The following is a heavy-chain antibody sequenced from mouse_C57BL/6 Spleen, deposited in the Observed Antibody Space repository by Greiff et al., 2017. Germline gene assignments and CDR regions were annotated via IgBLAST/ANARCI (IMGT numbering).Heavy chain of an antibody. Sequence: EVMLVESGGGLVKPGGSLQLSCAASGFTFSSYAMSWVRQTPETRLEWVATISDGGRSTYYPDNVKGRFTITRDNAKNNLYLQMSHLKSEDTAMYYCARDGDSTGSYYFDYRGQGTTLTVSS. V-gene: IGHV5-4*01. CDR3: ARDGDSTGSYYFDY. J-gene: IGHJ2*01. CDR2: ISDGGRST. D-gene: IGHD4-1*01. CDR1: GFTFSSYA.